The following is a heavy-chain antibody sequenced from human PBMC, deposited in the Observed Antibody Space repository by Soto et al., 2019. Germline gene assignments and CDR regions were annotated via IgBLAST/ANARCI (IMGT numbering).Heavy chain of an antibody. CDR2: ISYDVTYK. J-gene: IGHJ4*02. CDR3: AKGALYDSSGYYFDH. D-gene: IGHD3-22*01. V-gene: IGHV3-30*18. Sequence: RGSLRLSCASSGFTFISHGLHWVRQAPGKGLEWVAFISYDVTYKYYADSVKGRFTISRDNSENTVYLQMNSLRADDTAVYYCAKGALYDSSGYYFDHWGQGALVTVSS. CDR1: GFTFISHG.